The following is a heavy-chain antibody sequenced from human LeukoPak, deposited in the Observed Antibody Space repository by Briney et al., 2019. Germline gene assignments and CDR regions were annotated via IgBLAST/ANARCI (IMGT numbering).Heavy chain of an antibody. D-gene: IGHD3-22*01. CDR3: ARVGGYYDSSGYYYNAFDI. V-gene: IGHV3-74*01. J-gene: IGHJ3*02. Sequence: GGSLRLSCAASGFTFSSYWIHWVRQAPGKGLMWVSRINSAGSSKSYAESVKGGFTISRNNAKITLYLQMDSLRAEDTVVYYCARVGGYYDSSGYYYNAFDIWGQGTMVTVSS. CDR2: INSAGSSK. CDR1: GFTFSSYW.